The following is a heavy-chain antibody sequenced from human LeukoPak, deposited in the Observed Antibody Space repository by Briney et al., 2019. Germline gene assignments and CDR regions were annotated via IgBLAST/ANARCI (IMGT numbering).Heavy chain of an antibody. CDR2: ISYSGST. CDR3: ARGAILDY. D-gene: IGHD2-21*01. V-gene: IGHV4-59*12. Sequence: SETLSLTCTVSGGSISSYYWNWIRQPPGKGLQWIGYISYSGSTNYNPSLRSRVTISVDTSKNQFSLKLSSVTAADTAVYYCARGAILDYWGQGTLVTVSS. CDR1: GGSISSYY. J-gene: IGHJ4*02.